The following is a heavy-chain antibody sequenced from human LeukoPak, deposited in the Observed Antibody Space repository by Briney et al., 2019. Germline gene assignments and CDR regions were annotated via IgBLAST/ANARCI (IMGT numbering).Heavy chain of an antibody. CDR2: ISGSGGST. D-gene: IGHD2-15*01. CDR1: GFTFSSYA. V-gene: IGHV3-23*01. CDR3: AKGYCSGGSCYSPPGFDP. Sequence: PGGSLRLSCAASGFTFSSYAMGWVRQAPGKGLEWVSAISGSGGSTYYADSVKGRFTISRDNSKNTLYLQMNSLRAEDTAVYYCAKGYCSGGSCYSPPGFDPWGQGTLVTVSS. J-gene: IGHJ5*02.